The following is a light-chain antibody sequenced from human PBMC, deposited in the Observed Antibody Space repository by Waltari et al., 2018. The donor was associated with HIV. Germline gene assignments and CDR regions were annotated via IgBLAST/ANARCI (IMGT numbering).Light chain of an antibody. CDR1: SSDVGRHNR. CDR2: EVT. CDR3: SSYTSSSTYV. V-gene: IGLV2-18*02. Sequence: QSALTQPPSVSGSPGQSVTIPCTGSSSDVGRHNRVSWYQQPPGTTPNLLIYEVTYRPSGGPDRCSGSKSGSTAPLTISELQAEDEADYYCSSYTSSSTYVFGTGTRVTVL. J-gene: IGLJ1*01.